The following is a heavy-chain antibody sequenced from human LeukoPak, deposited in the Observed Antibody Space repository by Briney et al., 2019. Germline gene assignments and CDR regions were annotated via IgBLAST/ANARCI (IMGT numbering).Heavy chain of an antibody. J-gene: IGHJ6*02. CDR2: ISYDGNNK. Sequence: GGSLRLSCAASGFTFSSYAMHWVRQAPGKGLEWVAVISYDGNNKYYADSVEGRFTISRDNSKNTLYLQMNSLRAEDTAVYYCARDRFGHRRGHHYYGMDVWGQGTTVTVSS. D-gene: IGHD3-16*01. V-gene: IGHV3-30-3*01. CDR1: GFTFSSYA. CDR3: ARDRFGHRRGHHYYGMDV.